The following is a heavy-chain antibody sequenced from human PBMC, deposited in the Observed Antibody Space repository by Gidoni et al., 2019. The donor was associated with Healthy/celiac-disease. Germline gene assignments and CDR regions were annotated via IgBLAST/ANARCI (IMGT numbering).Heavy chain of an antibody. Sequence: QVTLRESGPALVRPTQTLTLTCTCSGCSLRTRGMCVSWIRQPPGKALEWLALIDWDDEKYYSTSLKTRLTISKDTSNNQVVLTMTNMDPVDTATYYCARINPGGTREFDYWGQGTLVTVSS. V-gene: IGHV2-70*01. CDR2: IDWDDEK. D-gene: IGHD1-26*01. CDR1: GCSLRTRGMC. J-gene: IGHJ4*02. CDR3: ARINPGGTREFDY.